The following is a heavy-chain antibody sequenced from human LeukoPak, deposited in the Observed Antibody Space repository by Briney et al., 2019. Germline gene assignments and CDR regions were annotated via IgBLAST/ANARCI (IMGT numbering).Heavy chain of an antibody. CDR2: ISYDGSNK. D-gene: IGHD6-19*01. V-gene: IGHV3-30*18. CDR1: GFTFSSCG. Sequence: PGGSLRLSCAASGFTFSSCGMHWVRQAPGKGLEWVAVISYDGSNKYYADSVKDRFTISRDNSKNTLYLQMNSLRAEDTAVYYCVKETRIAVAAIVDYWGQGTLVTVSS. CDR3: VKETRIAVAAIVDY. J-gene: IGHJ4*02.